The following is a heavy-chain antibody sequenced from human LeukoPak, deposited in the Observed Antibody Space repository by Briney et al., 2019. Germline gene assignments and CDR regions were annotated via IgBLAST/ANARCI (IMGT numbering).Heavy chain of an antibody. D-gene: IGHD2-21*02. J-gene: IGHJ4*02. CDR2: ISYDGSNK. CDR1: GFTFSNYG. V-gene: IGHV3-30*18. CDR3: AKRDRPCSGDCSAPYYLDY. Sequence: PGGSLRLSCAASGFTFSNYGMHWVRQAPGKGLEWVAVISYDGSNKYYTDSVKGRFTISRDNSKNTLYLQMNSLRAEDTAVYYCAKRDRPCSGDCSAPYYLDYWGQGTLVTVSS.